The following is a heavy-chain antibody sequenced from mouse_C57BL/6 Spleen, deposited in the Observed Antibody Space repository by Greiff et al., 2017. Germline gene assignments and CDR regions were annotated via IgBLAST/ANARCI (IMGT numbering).Heavy chain of an antibody. J-gene: IGHJ2*01. CDR2: IDPSDSYT. CDR3: ARSNYGSSDDY. CDR1: GYTFTSYW. V-gene: IGHV1-69*01. Sequence: VQLQQPGAELVMPGASVKLSCKASGYTFTSYWMHWVKQRPGQGLEWIGEIDPSDSYTNYNQKFKGKSTLTVDKSSSTAYMQLSSLTSEDSAVYYCARSNYGSSDDYWGQGTTLTVSS. D-gene: IGHD1-1*01.